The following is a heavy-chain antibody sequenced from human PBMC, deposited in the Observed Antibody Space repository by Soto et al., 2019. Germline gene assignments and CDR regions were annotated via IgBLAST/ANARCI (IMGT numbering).Heavy chain of an antibody. CDR2: FHYSENT. D-gene: IGHD2-2*01. CDR3: ARLGGYCSSTSTKWYGYYGMDV. V-gene: IGHV4-39*01. Sequence: QLQLQESGPGLVKPSETLSLTCTVSGGSISSGPYSWGWIRQPPGEGLEWIGTFHYSENTYYNPSLESRVTISVDTSKNQFSLKVTSVTVAETAVYYCARLGGYCSSTSTKWYGYYGMDVWGQGTTVTVSS. J-gene: IGHJ6*02. CDR1: GGSISSGPYS.